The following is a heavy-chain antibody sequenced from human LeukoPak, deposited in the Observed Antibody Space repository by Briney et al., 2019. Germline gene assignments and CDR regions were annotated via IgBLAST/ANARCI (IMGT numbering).Heavy chain of an antibody. J-gene: IGHJ4*02. D-gene: IGHD6-13*01. Sequence: GGSLRLSCAASGFTFSSYGMHWVRQAPGKGLEWVAFIRYDGSNKYYADSVKGRFTISRDNSKNTLYLQMNSLRAEDTAVYYCAKDRRYSSSPNPFDYWGQGTLVTVSS. CDR2: IRYDGSNK. CDR3: AKDRRYSSSPNPFDY. CDR1: GFTFSSYG. V-gene: IGHV3-30*02.